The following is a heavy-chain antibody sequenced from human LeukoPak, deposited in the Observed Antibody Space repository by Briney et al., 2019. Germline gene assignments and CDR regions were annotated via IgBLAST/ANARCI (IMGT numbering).Heavy chain of an antibody. CDR2: VNWNGDST. CDR3: AKLEYYFDSTGYFDY. J-gene: IGHJ4*02. CDR1: GFLLDDYG. V-gene: IGHV3-20*04. Sequence: GGSLRLSCAASGFLLDDYGMSWVRQVPGKGLEWVSTVNWNGDSTGYADSVKGRFTISRDNAKNTLYLQMNSLRAEDTALYYCAKLEYYFDSTGYFDYWGQGTLVTVSS. D-gene: IGHD3-22*01.